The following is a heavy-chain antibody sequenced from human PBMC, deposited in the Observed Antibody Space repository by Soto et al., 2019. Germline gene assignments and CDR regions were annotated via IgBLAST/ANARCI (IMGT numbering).Heavy chain of an antibody. CDR3: ARCPVWAALPDN. Sequence: EVQMVECGGGLVKPGGSLRLSCAASGFTFSSYSMNWVSQAPGKGLEWVSSISSSSSYIYYADSVKGRFTISRDNAKNSLYLQMNSLRAEDTAVYYCARCPVWAALPDNWGQGTLVIVSS. CDR1: GFTFSSYS. CDR2: ISSSSSYI. V-gene: IGHV3-21*01. D-gene: IGHD6-6*01. J-gene: IGHJ4*02.